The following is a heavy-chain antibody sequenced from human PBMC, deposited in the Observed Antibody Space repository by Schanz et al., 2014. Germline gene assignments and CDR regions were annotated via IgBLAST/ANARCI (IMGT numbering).Heavy chain of an antibody. Sequence: AQLLESGGGLVQPGGSLRLSCAASGFNFKAYAMSWVRQAPGKGLEWVSHISGSSIHKNYADSVKARFSISRDNGETSVYLQINSLRVEDTAVYYCARFLSRYQYYGVDVWGQGTTVIVSS. D-gene: IGHD3-10*01. J-gene: IGHJ6*02. V-gene: IGHV3-11*03. CDR2: ISGSSIHK. CDR1: GFNFKAYA. CDR3: ARFLSRYQYYGVDV.